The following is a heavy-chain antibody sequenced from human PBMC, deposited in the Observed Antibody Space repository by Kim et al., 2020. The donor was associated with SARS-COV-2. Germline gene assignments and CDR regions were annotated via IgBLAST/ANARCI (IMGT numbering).Heavy chain of an antibody. CDR2: IYYSGST. CDR1: GGSISSTSYY. D-gene: IGHD2-2*01. V-gene: IGHV4-39*01. CDR3: ARYCSTTSCYGAMDV. Sequence: SETLSLTCIVSGGSISSTSYYWGWIRQPPGKGLEWIGTIYYSGSTYYNPSLKSRVTISVDTSNNQFSLKLSSVTAADTAVYYGARYCSTTSCYGAMDVWG. J-gene: IGHJ6*01.